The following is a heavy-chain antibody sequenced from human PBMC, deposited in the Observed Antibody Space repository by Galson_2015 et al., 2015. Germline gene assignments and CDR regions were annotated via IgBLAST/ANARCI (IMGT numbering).Heavy chain of an antibody. V-gene: IGHV7-4-1*02. CDR3: ARGGALRYFDRGQNENAEYFQH. CDR1: GYTFTSYA. J-gene: IGHJ1*01. D-gene: IGHD3-9*01. CDR2: INTNTGNP. Sequence: SVKVSCKASGYTFTSYAMNWVRQAPGQGLEWMGWINTNTGNPTYAQGFTGRFVFSLDTSVSTAYLQISSLKAEDTAVYYCARGGALRYFDRGQNENAEYFQHWGQGTLVTVSS.